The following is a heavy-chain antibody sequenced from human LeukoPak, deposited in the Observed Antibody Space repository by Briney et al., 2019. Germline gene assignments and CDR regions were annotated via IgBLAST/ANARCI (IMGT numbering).Heavy chain of an antibody. J-gene: IGHJ4*02. V-gene: IGHV1-2*02. Sequence: ASVKVSCKASGYTFSDYYMHWVRQAPGQGLEWMGWISTYNGNTNYAQKFQGRVTMTRDTSISTAYMELSRLRSDDTAVYYCARIYDSSGYYIFDYWGQGTLVTVSS. CDR3: ARIYDSSGYYIFDY. D-gene: IGHD3-22*01. CDR1: GYTFSDYY. CDR2: ISTYNGNT.